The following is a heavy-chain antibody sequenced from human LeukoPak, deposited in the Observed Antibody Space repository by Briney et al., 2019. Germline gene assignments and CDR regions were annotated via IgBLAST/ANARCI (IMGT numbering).Heavy chain of an antibody. V-gene: IGHV3-23*01. J-gene: IGHJ4*02. CDR2: ISGSGGST. CDR3: AKTEAYEYSRGWGPFFDY. Sequence: PGGSLRLSCAASGFTFSSYAMSWVRQAPGKGLEWVSAISGSGGSTYYADSVKGRLTISRDNSKNTLYLQMNSLRAEDTAVYYCAKTEAYEYSRGWGPFFDYWGQGTLVTVSS. CDR1: GFTFSSYA. D-gene: IGHD6-19*01.